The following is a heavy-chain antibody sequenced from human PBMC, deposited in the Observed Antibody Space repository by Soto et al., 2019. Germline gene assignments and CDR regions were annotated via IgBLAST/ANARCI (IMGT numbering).Heavy chain of an antibody. CDR3: ARVGYYGAGVYYYYMDV. D-gene: IGHD3-10*01. Sequence: EVQLVESGGGLVQPGGSLRLSCAASGFTFSSYSMNWVRQAPGKGLEWVSYISSSSSTIYYADSVKGRFTISRDNAKNSLYLQMNSLRAEDTAVYYCARVGYYGAGVYYYYMDVWGKGTTVTVSS. CDR1: GFTFSSYS. J-gene: IGHJ6*03. V-gene: IGHV3-48*01. CDR2: ISSSSSTI.